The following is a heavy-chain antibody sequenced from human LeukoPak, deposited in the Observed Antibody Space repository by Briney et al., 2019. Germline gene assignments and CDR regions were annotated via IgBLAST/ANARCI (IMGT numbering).Heavy chain of an antibody. J-gene: IGHJ4*02. CDR3: ARGGYSYGYFDY. CDR1: GGSFSDNY. Sequence: SETLSLTCAVYGGSFSDNYWSWIRQSPGKGLEWIGEINHSGSTNYNPSLKSRVTISIDTSKNQFSLKLSSVTAADTAVYYCARGGYSYGYFDYWGQGTLVTVSS. CDR2: INHSGST. D-gene: IGHD5-18*01. V-gene: IGHV4-34*01.